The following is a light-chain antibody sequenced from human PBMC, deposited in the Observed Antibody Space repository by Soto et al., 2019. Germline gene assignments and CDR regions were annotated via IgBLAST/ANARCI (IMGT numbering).Light chain of an antibody. CDR2: AAS. J-gene: IGKJ4*01. V-gene: IGKV1-39*01. Sequence: DIQMTQSPSSLSASVGDRVTITCRASQSISSYLNWYQQKPGKAPKLLIYAASSLQSGVPSRFSGSGSGTDCTLTISSLQPEDFVTYYCQQSYSTPLTFVGGTKVEIK. CDR1: QSISSY. CDR3: QQSYSTPLT.